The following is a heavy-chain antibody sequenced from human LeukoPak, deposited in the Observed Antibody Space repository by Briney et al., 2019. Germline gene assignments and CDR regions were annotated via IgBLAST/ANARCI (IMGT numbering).Heavy chain of an antibody. J-gene: IGHJ5*02. CDR1: GYTFTVYY. D-gene: IGHD6-19*01. Sequence: GASVTVSFTASGYTFTVYYMHWVRQAPGQGGEGMGWINPNSGGTNYAQTFQGRLTMPRATSISTAYLELSRLRSDDTALYYCARTSPPIAVSWFDPWGQATLVTVSS. CDR2: INPNSGGT. V-gene: IGHV1-2*02. CDR3: ARTSPPIAVSWFDP.